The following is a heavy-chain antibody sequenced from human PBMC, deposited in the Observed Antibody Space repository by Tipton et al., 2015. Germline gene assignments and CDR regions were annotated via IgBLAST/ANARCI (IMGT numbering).Heavy chain of an antibody. CDR1: GGSISSSNW. D-gene: IGHD4-23*01. CDR3: ARARGRHGGLFDS. V-gene: IGHV4-4*02. Sequence: SGGSISSSNWWTWVRQPPGKGLEWIGEIYQSGNTNYNPSLKSRVTISADKSKNQFSLKLKSVTASDTAVYYCARARGRHGGLFDSWGQGILVTVSS. CDR2: IYQSGNT. J-gene: IGHJ4*02.